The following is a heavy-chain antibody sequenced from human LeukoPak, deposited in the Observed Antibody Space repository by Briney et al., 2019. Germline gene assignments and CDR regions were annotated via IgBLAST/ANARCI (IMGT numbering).Heavy chain of an antibody. CDR2: LDPEDGET. Sequence: ASVKVSCKVSGYTLTELSMHWVRQAPGKGLEWMGGLDPEDGETIYAQKFQGRVTMTEDTSTDTAYMELSSLRSEDTAVYYCATDFSTGRSFDYWGQGTLVTVSS. CDR1: GYTLTELS. J-gene: IGHJ4*02. CDR3: ATDFSTGRSFDY. V-gene: IGHV1-24*01. D-gene: IGHD3-10*01.